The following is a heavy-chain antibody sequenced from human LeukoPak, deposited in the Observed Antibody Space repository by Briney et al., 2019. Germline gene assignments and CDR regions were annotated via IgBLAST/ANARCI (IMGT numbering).Heavy chain of an antibody. Sequence: GGSLRLSCAASGFTFSSYAMSWVRQAPGKGLEWVSVIYSGGSTYYADSVKGRFTISSDNSKNTLYLQMNSLRAEDTAVYYCARGKVVPAATLFDYWGQGTLVTVSS. CDR2: IYSGGST. CDR3: ARGKVVPAATLFDY. D-gene: IGHD2-2*01. CDR1: GFTFSSYA. J-gene: IGHJ4*02. V-gene: IGHV3-53*01.